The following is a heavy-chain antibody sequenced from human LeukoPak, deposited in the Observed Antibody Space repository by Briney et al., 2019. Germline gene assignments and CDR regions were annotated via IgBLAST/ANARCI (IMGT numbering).Heavy chain of an antibody. CDR1: GFSLRDHA. Sequence: PGGSLRLSCTASGFSLRDHAMSWFRQAPGKGPEWVGFIRSKAHGGTTEKAASLEGRFTISRDDSRNIVYLQMNSLEIEDTAIYYCTRDKGYSWFAEWFDPWGQGTLVTVSS. J-gene: IGHJ5*02. D-gene: IGHD6-13*01. CDR2: IRSKAHGGTT. V-gene: IGHV3-49*03. CDR3: TRDKGYSWFAEWFDP.